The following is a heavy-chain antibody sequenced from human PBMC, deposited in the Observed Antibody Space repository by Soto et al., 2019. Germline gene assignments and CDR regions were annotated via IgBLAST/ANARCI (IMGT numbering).Heavy chain of an antibody. J-gene: IGHJ4*02. D-gene: IGHD1-26*01. V-gene: IGHV3-7*05. CDR1: GFTFSNYW. CDR2: IKQDGTER. Sequence: EVQLVESGGDLVQSGGSLSLSCAASGFTFSNYWMTWVRKAPGRGLEWVDNIKQDGTERNYVDSVKGRFTISRDNAKNSVYLQMNSLRAEDSAVYYCVKNSGSYDYWGQGTLVTVSS. CDR3: VKNSGSYDY.